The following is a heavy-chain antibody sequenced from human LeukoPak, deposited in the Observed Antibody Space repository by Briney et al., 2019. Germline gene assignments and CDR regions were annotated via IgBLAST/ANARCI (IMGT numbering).Heavy chain of an antibody. J-gene: IGHJ5*02. CDR2: MNPNSGNT. D-gene: IGHD3-3*01. Sequence: ASVKVSCKASVYTFTSYDINWVRQATGQGLEWMGWMNPNSGNTGYAQKFQGRVTMTRNTSISTAYMELSSLRSEDTAVYYCARGGYYDFWSGSSTNNWFDPWGQGTLVTVSS. CDR1: VYTFTSYD. V-gene: IGHV1-8*01. CDR3: ARGGYYDFWSGSSTNNWFDP.